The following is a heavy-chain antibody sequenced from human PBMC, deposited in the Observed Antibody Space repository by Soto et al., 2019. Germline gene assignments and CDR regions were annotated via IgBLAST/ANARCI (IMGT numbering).Heavy chain of an antibody. V-gene: IGHV1-69*13. Sequence: SVKVSCKACGGTFSSYAISWVRQAPGQGLEWMGGIIPIFGTANYAQKFQGRVTITADEYTSTAYMELSRMRSDDTAVYYCAMARVTLITNFGVVPERYGMDVWGQGSTVTVSS. CDR2: IIPIFGTA. D-gene: IGHD3-3*01. CDR1: GGTFSSYA. CDR3: AMARVTLITNFGVVPERYGMDV. J-gene: IGHJ6*02.